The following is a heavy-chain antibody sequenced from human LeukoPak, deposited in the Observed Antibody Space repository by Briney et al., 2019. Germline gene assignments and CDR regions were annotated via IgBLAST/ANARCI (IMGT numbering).Heavy chain of an antibody. CDR3: ARDLGSGWAYYFDY. CDR2: IYTSGST. J-gene: IGHJ4*02. CDR1: GGSFSGYY. Sequence: SETLSLTCAVYGGSFSGYYWSWIRQPAGKGLEWIGRIYTSGSTNYNPSLKSRVTMSVDTSKNQFSLKLSSVIAADTAVYYCARDLGSGWAYYFDYWGQGTLVTVSS. D-gene: IGHD6-19*01. V-gene: IGHV4-4*07.